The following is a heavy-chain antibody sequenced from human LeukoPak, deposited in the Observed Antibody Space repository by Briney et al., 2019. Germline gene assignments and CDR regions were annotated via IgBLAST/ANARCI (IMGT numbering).Heavy chain of an antibody. CDR1: GVTLSNYA. D-gene: IGHD4-17*01. V-gene: IGHV3-30*04. Sequence: GGSLRLSCTASGVTLSNYAMHWVRRPPGRGLEWVAVISFDGTNKYYGDSVEGRFSASRDNSKNTVYLQMNSLRPDDTAMYYCATDYGDYEPIDYRGQGTLVTVSS. J-gene: IGHJ4*02. CDR3: ATDYGDYEPIDY. CDR2: ISFDGTNK.